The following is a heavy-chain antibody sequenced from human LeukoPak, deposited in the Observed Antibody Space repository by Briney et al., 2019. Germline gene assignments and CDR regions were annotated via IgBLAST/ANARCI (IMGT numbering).Heavy chain of an antibody. D-gene: IGHD2-2*01. CDR3: AREVISTPSYFDY. J-gene: IGHJ4*02. CDR2: IHRDGKT. CDR1: GFTVSSSF. V-gene: IGHV3-53*01. Sequence: GGSLRLSCAASGFTVSSSFIYWVRRAPGEGLEWVSFIHRDGKTYYADSVKGRFTMSRDSSKNTLYLQMNSLGADDTAVYYCAREVISTPSYFDYWGQGILVTVSS.